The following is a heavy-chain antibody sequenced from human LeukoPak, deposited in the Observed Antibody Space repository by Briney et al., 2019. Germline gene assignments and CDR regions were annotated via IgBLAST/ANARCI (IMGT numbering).Heavy chain of an antibody. CDR2: IWYDGSNQ. Sequence: GRSLRLSCAASGFTFSTYGMHWVRQAPGKGLEWVALIWYDGSNQYYADSVKGRFTISRDNSQNTLYLQMNSLRAEDTAVYYCAKAGYCSSTSCSPNYFYYYMDVWGKGTTATVSS. V-gene: IGHV3-33*06. CDR1: GFTFSTYG. D-gene: IGHD2-2*01. J-gene: IGHJ6*03. CDR3: AKAGYCSSTSCSPNYFYYYMDV.